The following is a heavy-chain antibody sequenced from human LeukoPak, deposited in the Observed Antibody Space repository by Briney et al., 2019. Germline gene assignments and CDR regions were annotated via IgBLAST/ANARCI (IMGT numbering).Heavy chain of an antibody. D-gene: IGHD1-1*01. CDR1: GGSISSYY. CDR3: ARDSEGYEPPLVIDI. Sequence: PSETLSLTCTVSGGSISSYYWSWIRQPPGKGLEWIGYIYYSGSTNYNPSLKSRVTISVDTSKNQFSLKLSSVTAADTAVYYCARDSEGYEPPLVIDIWGQGTMVTVSS. J-gene: IGHJ3*02. V-gene: IGHV4-59*01. CDR2: IYYSGST.